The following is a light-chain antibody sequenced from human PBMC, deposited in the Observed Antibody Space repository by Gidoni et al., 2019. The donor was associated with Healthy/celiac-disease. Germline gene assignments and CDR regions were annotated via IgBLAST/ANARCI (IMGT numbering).Light chain of an antibody. CDR1: QSISSC. CDR2: AAS. J-gene: IGKJ4*01. Sequence: DISKNPSPSSLSASVGDRVTLTCRASQSISSCLNWYQQKPGKAPKLLLYAASSLQSGVPSRFSGSGSGTDFTLTISSLQPEDFATYYCQQSYSTPLTFGGGTKVEIK. V-gene: IGKV1-39*01. CDR3: QQSYSTPLT.